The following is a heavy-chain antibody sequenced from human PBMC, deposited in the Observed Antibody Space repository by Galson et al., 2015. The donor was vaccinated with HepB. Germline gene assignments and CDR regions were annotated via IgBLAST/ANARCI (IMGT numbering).Heavy chain of an antibody. CDR2: ISSNGGST. J-gene: IGHJ4*02. CDR1: GFTFSSYA. D-gene: IGHD6-13*01. CDR3: VKVGSRGYSSSWSPGDY. Sequence: SLRLSCAASGFTFSSYAMHWVRQAPGKGLEYVSAISSNGGSTYYADSVKGRFTISRDNSKNTLYLQMSSLRAEDTAVYYCVKVGSRGYSSSWSPGDYWGQGTLVTVSS. V-gene: IGHV3-64D*06.